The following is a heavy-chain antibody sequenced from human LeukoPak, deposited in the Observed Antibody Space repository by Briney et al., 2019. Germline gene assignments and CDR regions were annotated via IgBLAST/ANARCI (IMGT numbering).Heavy chain of an antibody. CDR1: GFTFSSYW. CDR3: ARDSTVVSDYYYYYYMDV. D-gene: IGHD4-23*01. Sequence: GGSLRLSCAASGFTFSSYWMSWVRQAPGKGLEWVANIKQDGSEKYYVDSVKGRFTISRDNAKNSLYLQMNSLRAEDTAVYYCARDSTVVSDYYYYYYMDVWGKGTTVTVSS. CDR2: IKQDGSEK. J-gene: IGHJ6*03. V-gene: IGHV3-7*01.